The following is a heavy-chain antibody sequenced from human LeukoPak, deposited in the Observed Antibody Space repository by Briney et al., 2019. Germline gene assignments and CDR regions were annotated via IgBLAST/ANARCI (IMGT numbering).Heavy chain of an antibody. D-gene: IGHD6-19*01. CDR1: GSAFSTYW. CDR2: INPEGAST. Sequence: GGSLRLSCTASGSAFSTYWMFWVRQAPGKGLVWVSQINPEGASTTYGDPAKGRFTASRDNAKNALHLQMNSLRVDDTAVYYCARGTAITAGIDFWGQGTLVTVSS. J-gene: IGHJ4*02. V-gene: IGHV3-74*01. CDR3: ARGTAITAGIDF.